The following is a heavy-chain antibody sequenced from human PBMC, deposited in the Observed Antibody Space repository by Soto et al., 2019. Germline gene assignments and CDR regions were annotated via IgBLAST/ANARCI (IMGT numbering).Heavy chain of an antibody. Sequence: PGGSLRLSCAASGFRFSDYGMNWVRQAPGKGLEWVSSISGSGGSTYYADSVKGRFTISRDSSKNTLFLQMNSLRAEDTAVYYCAMLGYCSSTSCYHFDYWGQGTLVTVSS. CDR2: ISGSGGST. D-gene: IGHD2-2*01. V-gene: IGHV3-23*01. CDR3: AMLGYCSSTSCYHFDY. CDR1: GFRFSDYG. J-gene: IGHJ4*02.